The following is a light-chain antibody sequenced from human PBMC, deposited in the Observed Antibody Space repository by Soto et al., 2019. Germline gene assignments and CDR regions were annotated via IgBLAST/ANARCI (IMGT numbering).Light chain of an antibody. CDR3: QQGNSYPLT. Sequence: DIQLTQSPSFLSASVGDRVTITCRASQGVSSYLAWYQQKPGNAPNLLIYAASTLQSGVPSMFSGSGSGTEFSLTISILQPEDFATYYYQQGNSYPLTFGGGTKVEIK. CDR1: QGVSSY. CDR2: AAS. J-gene: IGKJ4*01. V-gene: IGKV1-9*01.